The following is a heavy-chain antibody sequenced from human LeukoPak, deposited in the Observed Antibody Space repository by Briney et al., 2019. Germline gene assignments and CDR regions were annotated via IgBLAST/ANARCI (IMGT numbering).Heavy chain of an antibody. CDR2: ISYIGST. V-gene: IGHV4-59*11. CDR3: ARDLVTVTKGFDI. D-gene: IGHD4-17*01. CDR1: ADSLSSHY. J-gene: IGHJ3*02. Sequence: SETLSLTCAVSADSLSSHYWTWLRQPPGKGLEWIGYISYIGSTNYNPSLKSRVTISIDTSKNQFSLKLSSVTAADTAVYYCARDLVTVTKGFDIWGQGTMVSVSS.